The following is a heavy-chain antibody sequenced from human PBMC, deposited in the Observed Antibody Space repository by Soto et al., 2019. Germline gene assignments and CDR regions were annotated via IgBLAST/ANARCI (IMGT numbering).Heavy chain of an antibody. CDR1: GGSFSGYY. Sequence: SETLSLTCAVYGGSFSGYYWSWIRQPPGKGLEWIGEINHSGSTNYNPSLKSRVTISVDTSKNQFSLKLSSVTAADTAVYYCARDYCSSTSCPRRGNWFDPWGQGTLVTVS. V-gene: IGHV4-34*01. CDR2: INHSGST. CDR3: ARDYCSSTSCPRRGNWFDP. J-gene: IGHJ5*02. D-gene: IGHD2-2*01.